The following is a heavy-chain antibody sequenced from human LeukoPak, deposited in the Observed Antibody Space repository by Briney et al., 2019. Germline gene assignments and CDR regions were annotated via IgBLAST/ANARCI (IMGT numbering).Heavy chain of an antibody. CDR1: GGSISSHY. CDR2: IYYSGST. J-gene: IGHJ4*02. D-gene: IGHD3-22*01. V-gene: IGHV4-59*08. Sequence: PSETLSLTCTVSGGSISSHYWSWIRQPPGKGLEWIGYIYYSGSTNYNPSLKSRVTISVDTSKNQFSLKLSSVTAADTAVYYCARLRTDYYDSSGYYVFDYWGQGTLVTVSS. CDR3: ARLRTDYYDSSGYYVFDY.